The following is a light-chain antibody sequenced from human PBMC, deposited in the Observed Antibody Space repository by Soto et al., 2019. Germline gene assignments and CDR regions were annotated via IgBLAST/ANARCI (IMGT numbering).Light chain of an antibody. CDR2: DVS. CDR3: NSYTASGIRV. Sequence: QSVLTQPASVSGSPGQSITISCTGTSSDVGYVSWYQQHPVKVPKLMIYDVSNRTSGVSNRFSGSKSGNTASLTISRLQGEDEADYYCNSYTASGIRVFGGGTKVTVL. V-gene: IGLV2-14*01. CDR1: SSDVGY. J-gene: IGLJ2*01.